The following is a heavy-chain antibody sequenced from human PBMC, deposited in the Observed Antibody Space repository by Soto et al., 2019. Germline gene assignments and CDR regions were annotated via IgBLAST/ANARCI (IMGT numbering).Heavy chain of an antibody. CDR2: ISAYNGNT. CDR3: ARESGGSYHSGDAFDI. V-gene: IGHV1-18*04. J-gene: IGHJ3*02. Sequence: SVKVSCKASGYTFTSYGISWVRQAPGQGLEWMGWISAYNGNTNYAQKLQGRVTMTTDTSTSTAYMELRSLRSDDTAVYYCARESGGSYHSGDAFDIWGQGTMVTVSS. CDR1: GYTFTSYG. D-gene: IGHD1-26*01.